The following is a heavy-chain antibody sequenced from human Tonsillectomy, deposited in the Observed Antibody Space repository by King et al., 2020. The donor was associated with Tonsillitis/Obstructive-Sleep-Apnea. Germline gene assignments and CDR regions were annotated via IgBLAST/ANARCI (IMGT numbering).Heavy chain of an antibody. J-gene: IGHJ4*02. D-gene: IGHD3-22*01. CDR2: ISGSGGST. CDR3: NGHYYDSSGYYARAYYFDY. V-gene: IGHV3-23*04. Sequence: QLVQSGGGLVQPGGSLRLSCAASGFTFSSYAMSWVRQAPGKGLEWVSAISGSGGSTYYADSAKGRFTISRDNSKNTLYLQMNSLRAEDTAVYYCNGHYYDSSGYYARAYYFDYWGQGTLVTVSS. CDR1: GFTFSSYA.